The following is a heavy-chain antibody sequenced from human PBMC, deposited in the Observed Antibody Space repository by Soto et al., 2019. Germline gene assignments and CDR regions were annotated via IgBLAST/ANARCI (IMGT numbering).Heavy chain of an antibody. Sequence: SETLSLTWTVSRGSISSRSDSWCWTRQPPGRGLEWIGTMHYTGSAYYNPSLKSRVTMSVDTSKKQYSLKLSSVTAADTAVYYCARQSMVRGFPHLFFDSWGQGILVTVPQ. CDR2: MHYTGSA. CDR3: ARQSMVRGFPHLFFDS. V-gene: IGHV4-39*01. D-gene: IGHD3-10*01. CDR1: RGSISSRSDS. J-gene: IGHJ4*02.